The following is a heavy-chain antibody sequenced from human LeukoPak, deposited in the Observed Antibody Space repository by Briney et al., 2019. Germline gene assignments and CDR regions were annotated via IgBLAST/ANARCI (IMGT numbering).Heavy chain of an antibody. CDR1: GGSISSSSYY. J-gene: IGHJ4*02. Sequence: SETLSLTCTVSGGSISSSSYYWGWIRQPPGKGLEWIGEINHSGSTNYNPSLKSRVTISVDTSKNQFSLKLSSVTAADTAVYYCARGRLGYCSGGSCYGEDYWGQGTLVTVSS. CDR2: INHSGST. CDR3: ARGRLGYCSGGSCYGEDY. V-gene: IGHV4-39*07. D-gene: IGHD2-15*01.